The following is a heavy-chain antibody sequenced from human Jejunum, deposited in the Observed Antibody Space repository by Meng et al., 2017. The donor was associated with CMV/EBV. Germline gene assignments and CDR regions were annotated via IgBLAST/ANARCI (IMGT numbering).Heavy chain of an antibody. Sequence: LSCTGSGFTFSKFAMGWVRQAPGKGLEWVSAISTIGGTTYYADYVKGRFTISRDNSRNTLYLQMNSLRAEDTALYYCADQFWSGHAVGWGQGTLVTVSS. CDR2: ISTIGGTT. V-gene: IGHV3-23*01. CDR3: ADQFWSGHAVG. D-gene: IGHD3-3*01. J-gene: IGHJ4*02. CDR1: GFTFSKFA.